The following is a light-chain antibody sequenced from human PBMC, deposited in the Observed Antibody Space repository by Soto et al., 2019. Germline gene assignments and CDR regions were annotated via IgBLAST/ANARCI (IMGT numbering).Light chain of an antibody. J-gene: IGKJ3*01. V-gene: IGKV3-20*01. CDR1: RPVVRQY. CDR2: DAV. Sequence: EIVLTQSPDALSLSPGERVSLSYRDSRPVVRQYIAWYHQKPGQAPRLLIHDAVSRAAGIPDRFSGSDSASGTDFTLFISRLEPEDCGVFYCQQNGRSPTFGPGTKVDIK. CDR3: QQNGRSPT.